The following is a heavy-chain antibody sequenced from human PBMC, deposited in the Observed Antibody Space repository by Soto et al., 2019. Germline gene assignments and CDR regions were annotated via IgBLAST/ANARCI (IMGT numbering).Heavy chain of an antibody. Sequence: VQLVQSGGEVKQPGASVKVSCRASGYSFSNYGITWVRQAPGQGLEWMGWISGYNSNTNYAQKFEGRVRMTKDTTRSTAYLEVRSLRFADTAVYYCGRERQWEPVPYWGQGTPVTVSS. CDR2: ISGYNSNT. CDR3: GRERQWEPVPY. J-gene: IGHJ4*02. D-gene: IGHD1-26*01. V-gene: IGHV1-18*01. CDR1: GYSFSNYG.